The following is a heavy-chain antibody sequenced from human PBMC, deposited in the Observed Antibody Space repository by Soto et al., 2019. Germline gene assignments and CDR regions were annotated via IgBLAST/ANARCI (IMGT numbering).Heavy chain of an antibody. Sequence: EVQLVESGGGLVQPGGSLRLSCEVSGFTFSSYWMHWVRQVPGKGLVWVSRTNEDGTTTNYADSVRGRFTISRDNAKNTLNLEINGLSVDDTAVSYCTRDRGGRGGYWGQGTLVTVSS. CDR1: GFTFSSYW. CDR2: TNEDGTTT. CDR3: TRDRGGRGGY. V-gene: IGHV3-74*01. D-gene: IGHD3-16*01. J-gene: IGHJ4*02.